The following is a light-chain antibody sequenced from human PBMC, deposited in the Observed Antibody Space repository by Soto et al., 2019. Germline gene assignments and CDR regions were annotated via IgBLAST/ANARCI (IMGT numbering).Light chain of an antibody. J-gene: IGKJ2*01. Sequence: DIQMTQSPSSLSASVGDRVSITCQASQDISNYLNWYQQKPGKAPKLLIYDASTLETGVPSRFSGGGSGTDFTFTISSLQPEDIATYYCQHYDNLPMYTFGQGTKLEIK. CDR1: QDISNY. V-gene: IGKV1-33*01. CDR3: QHYDNLPMYT. CDR2: DAS.